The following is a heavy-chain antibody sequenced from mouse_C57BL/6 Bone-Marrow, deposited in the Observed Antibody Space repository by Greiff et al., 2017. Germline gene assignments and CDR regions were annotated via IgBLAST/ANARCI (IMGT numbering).Heavy chain of an antibody. CDR1: GFTFTDYY. J-gene: IGHJ4*01. Sequence: VQLKESGGGLVQPGGSLSLSCAASGFTFTDYYMSWVRQPPGKALEWLGFIRNKANGYTTEYSASVKCRFTISRDNSQSILYLQMNALRAEDSATYYCARYGPYYYGSSYDAMDYWGQGTSVTVSS. CDR2: IRNKANGYTT. CDR3: ARYGPYYYGSSYDAMDY. D-gene: IGHD1-1*01. V-gene: IGHV7-3*01.